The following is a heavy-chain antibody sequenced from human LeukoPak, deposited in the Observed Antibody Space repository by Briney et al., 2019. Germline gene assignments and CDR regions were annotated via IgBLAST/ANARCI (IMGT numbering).Heavy chain of an antibody. V-gene: IGHV3-15*01. CDR3: TTRVTGDAEYFQH. J-gene: IGHJ1*01. CDR2: IKSKTDGGTT. Sequence: PGGSLRLSCAASGFTFSNAWMSWGRQAPGKGLEWVGRIKSKTDGGTTDYAAPVKGRFTISRDDSKNTLYLQMNSLKTEDTAVYYCTTRVTGDAEYFQHWGQGTLVTVSS. CDR1: GFTFSNAW. D-gene: IGHD2-21*02.